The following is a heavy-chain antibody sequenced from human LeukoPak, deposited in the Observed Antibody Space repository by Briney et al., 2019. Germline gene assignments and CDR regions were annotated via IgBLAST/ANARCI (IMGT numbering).Heavy chain of an antibody. D-gene: IGHD3-10*01. CDR2: IKKKGDGGTT. Sequence: GGSLRLSCAASGFPFSDDWMSWVRQAPGKGLEWVGRIKKKGDGGTTDYAAPVKGRSTISRDDSKNMLYLEMSNLKIEDTAVYYCTTVTMVRDYDYWGQGTLVTVSS. V-gene: IGHV3-15*01. CDR3: TTVTMVRDYDY. CDR1: GFPFSDDW. J-gene: IGHJ4*02.